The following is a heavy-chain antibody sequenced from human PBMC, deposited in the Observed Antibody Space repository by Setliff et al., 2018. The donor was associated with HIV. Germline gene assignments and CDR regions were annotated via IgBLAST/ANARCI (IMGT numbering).Heavy chain of an antibody. Sequence: PSETLSLTCAVYGGSFSGYYWSWIRQPPGKGLEWIGEINHSGSTNYNPSLKSRVTISVDTSKNQFSLKLSSVTAADTAVYYCARDLGSAYSYAQGRFDPWGQGTLVTVSS. D-gene: IGHD5-18*01. J-gene: IGHJ5*02. CDR2: INHSGST. CDR1: GGSFSGYY. CDR3: ARDLGSAYSYAQGRFDP. V-gene: IGHV4-34*01.